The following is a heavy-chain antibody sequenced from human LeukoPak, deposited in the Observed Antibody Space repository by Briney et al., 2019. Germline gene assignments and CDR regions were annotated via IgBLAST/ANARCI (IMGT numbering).Heavy chain of an antibody. J-gene: IGHJ4*02. CDR3: ARDQDGYGLFDY. CDR1: GGSISSYY. Sequence: SETLSLTCTASGGSISSYYWSWIRQPPGKGLEWIGYIYYSGSTNYNPSLKSRVTISVDTSKNQFSLKLSSVTAADTAVYYCARDQDGYGLFDYWGQGTLVTVSS. V-gene: IGHV4-59*01. CDR2: IYYSGST. D-gene: IGHD5-24*01.